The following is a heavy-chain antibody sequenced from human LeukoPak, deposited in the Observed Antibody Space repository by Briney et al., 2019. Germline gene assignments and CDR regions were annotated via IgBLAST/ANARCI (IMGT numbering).Heavy chain of an antibody. Sequence: GGSLRLSCAASGFTFSSYSMNWVRQAPGKGLEWVSSISSSSSYTYYADSVKGRFTISRDNAKNSLYLQMNSLRAEDTAVYYCARENGYSGPWGQGTLVTVSS. D-gene: IGHD5-12*01. V-gene: IGHV3-21*01. CDR2: ISSSSSYT. CDR3: ARENGYSGP. CDR1: GFTFSSYS. J-gene: IGHJ4*02.